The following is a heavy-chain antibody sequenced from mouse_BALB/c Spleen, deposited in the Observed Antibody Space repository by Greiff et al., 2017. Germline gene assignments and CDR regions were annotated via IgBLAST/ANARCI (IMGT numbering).Heavy chain of an antibody. D-gene: IGHD1-1*01. CDR3: TRRGTTGYYAMDY. V-gene: IGHV1S81*02. CDR2: INPSNGGT. J-gene: IGHJ4*01. Sequence: QVQLQQPGAELVKPGASVKLSCKASGYTFTSYYMYWVKQRPGQGLEWIGGINPSNGGTNFNEKFKSKATLTVDKSSSTAYMQLSSLTSEDSAVYYCTRRGTTGYYAMDYWGQGTSVTVSS. CDR1: GYTFTSYY.